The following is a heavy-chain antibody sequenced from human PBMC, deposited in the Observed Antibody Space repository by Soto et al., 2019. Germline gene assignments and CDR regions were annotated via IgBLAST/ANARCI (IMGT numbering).Heavy chain of an antibody. J-gene: IGHJ5*02. V-gene: IGHV3-30-3*01. CDR3: ARGPPWELRA. Sequence: QVQLVESGGGVVKPGRSLRLSCAASGLTFSSYAMHWVRQAPGKGLEWVALISYDGINKYYADSLKGRFTISRDNSKNTLYLQMNSLRAEDTAVYYCARGPPWELRAWRQGALVTVS. CDR2: ISYDGINK. D-gene: IGHD1-26*01. CDR1: GLTFSSYA.